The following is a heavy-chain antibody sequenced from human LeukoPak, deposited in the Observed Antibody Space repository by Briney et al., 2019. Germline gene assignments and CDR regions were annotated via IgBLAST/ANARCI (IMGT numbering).Heavy chain of an antibody. CDR1: GFTFSTYT. V-gene: IGHV3-21*01. CDR2: ISSRSSYI. CDR3: AAKWLLRRY. D-gene: IGHD3-22*01. J-gene: IGHJ4*02. Sequence: NAGGSLRLSCAASGFTFSTYTMNWVRQAPGKGLEWVSSISSRSSYIYYADSVKGRFTISRDNSQNTLYLQMNSLRVGDTAVYYCAAKWLLRRYWGQGTLVTVSS.